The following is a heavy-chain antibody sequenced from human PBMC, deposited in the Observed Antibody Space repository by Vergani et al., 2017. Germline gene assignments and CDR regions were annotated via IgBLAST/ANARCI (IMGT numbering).Heavy chain of an antibody. CDR2: ISYDGTQK. V-gene: IGHV3-30*03. CDR3: ATNSCGTPGCQIGFFRE. Sequence: QVHLVESGGGVVQPGRSLRPLCVVSGFTFSYYGMHWVRQAPGKGLEWVAVISYDGTQKYYADSVKGRFTISRDNSKSTLYLQMNSLRTEDSAVYYCATNSCGTPGCQIGFFREWGQGTLVTVSS. J-gene: IGHJ1*01. D-gene: IGHD1-1*01. CDR1: GFTFSYYG.